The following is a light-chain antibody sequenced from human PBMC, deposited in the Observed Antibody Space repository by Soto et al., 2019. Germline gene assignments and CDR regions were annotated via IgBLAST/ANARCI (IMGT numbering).Light chain of an antibody. V-gene: IGKV3-15*01. CDR3: QQYDSWPPLT. Sequence: EIVMTQSPATLSVSPGERATLSCRASQSVSSNLAWYQQKPGQAPRLLIYGASTRATGIPARFSGSGSGTAFTLTISSLQSKDFAVYYCQQYDSWPPLTFGQGTKLEIK. J-gene: IGKJ2*01. CDR2: GAS. CDR1: QSVSSN.